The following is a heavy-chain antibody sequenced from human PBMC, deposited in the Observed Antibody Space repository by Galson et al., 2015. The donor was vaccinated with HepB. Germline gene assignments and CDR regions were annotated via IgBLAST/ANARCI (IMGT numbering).Heavy chain of an antibody. D-gene: IGHD3-3*01. V-gene: IGHV3-33*01. CDR3: ARDSGFLEWAADYYMDV. Sequence: SLRLSCAASGFTFSSYGMHWVRQAPGKGLEWVAVIWYDGSNKYYADSVKGRFTISRDNSKNTLYLQMNSLRAEDTAVYYCARDSGFLEWAADYYMDVWGKGTTVTVSS. CDR2: IWYDGSNK. CDR1: GFTFSSYG. J-gene: IGHJ6*03.